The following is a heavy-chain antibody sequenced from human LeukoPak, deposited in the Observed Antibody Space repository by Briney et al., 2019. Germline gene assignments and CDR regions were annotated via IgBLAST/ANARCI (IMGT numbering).Heavy chain of an antibody. CDR1: GFTFDGYG. CDR3: AILSVPSYYYYMDV. CDR2: INWNGGST. J-gene: IGHJ6*03. Sequence: GGSLRLSCAASGFTFDGYGMSWVRQAPGKGLEWVSGINWNGGSTGYADSVKGRFTISRDNAKNSLYLQMNSLRAEDTALYYCAILSVPSYYYYMDVWGKGTTVTVSS. V-gene: IGHV3-20*04. D-gene: IGHD3-10*01.